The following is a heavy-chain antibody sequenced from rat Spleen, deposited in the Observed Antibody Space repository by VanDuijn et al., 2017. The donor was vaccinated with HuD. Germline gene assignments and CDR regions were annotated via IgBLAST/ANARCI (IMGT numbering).Heavy chain of an antibody. CDR3: ACSNWNYFDH. Sequence: EVQLVESGGGLVQPGRSLKLSCAASGFTFSNYGMAWVRQAPTKGLEWVATISFDGSRTYYRDSVKGRFTMSRENAKSTLKLQMDSLRSEDTATYCWACSNWNYFDHWGQGVMVTVSS. CDR1: GFTFSNYG. V-gene: IGHV5-29*01. CDR2: ISFDGSRT. D-gene: IGHD4-2*01. J-gene: IGHJ2*01.